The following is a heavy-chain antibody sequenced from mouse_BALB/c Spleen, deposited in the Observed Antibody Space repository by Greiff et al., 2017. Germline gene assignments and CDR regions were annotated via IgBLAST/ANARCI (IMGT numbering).Heavy chain of an antibody. CDR1: GYSFTGYY. J-gene: IGHJ4*01. Sequence: LVKTGASVKISCKASGYSFTGYYMHWVKQSHGKSLEWIGYISCYNGATSYNQKFKGKATFTVDTSSSTAYMQFNSLTSEDSAVYYCARSNYYGSSDYAMDDWGQGTSVTVSS. D-gene: IGHD1-1*01. CDR3: ARSNYYGSSDYAMDD. V-gene: IGHV1S34*01. CDR2: ISCYNGAT.